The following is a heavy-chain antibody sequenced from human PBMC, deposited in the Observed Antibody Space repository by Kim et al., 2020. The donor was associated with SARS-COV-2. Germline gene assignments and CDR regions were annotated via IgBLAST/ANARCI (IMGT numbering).Heavy chain of an antibody. Sequence: SVKVSCKASGGTFSSYAISWVRQAPGQGLEWMGGIIPIFGTANYAQKFQGRVTITADESTSTAYMELSSLRSEDTAVYYCARGDIVVGKYYYGMDVWGQGTTVTVSS. V-gene: IGHV1-69*13. CDR1: GGTFSSYA. CDR2: IIPIFGTA. D-gene: IGHD2-15*01. CDR3: ARGDIVVGKYYYGMDV. J-gene: IGHJ6*02.